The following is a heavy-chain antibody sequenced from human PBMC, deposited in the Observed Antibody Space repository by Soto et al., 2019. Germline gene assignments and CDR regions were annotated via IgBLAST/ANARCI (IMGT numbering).Heavy chain of an antibody. CDR2: ISGSGGWT. J-gene: IGHJ5*02. V-gene: IGHV3-23*01. CDR3: AKKGGSSTPGNWFDA. Sequence: EVQVLESGGGLVEPGGSLRLSCVASGFTFSNYAINWVRQAPGKGLEWVSIISGSGGWTDYADSVKGRFTISRDNSKNTQYLQMSSLTAEDTAVYYCAKKGGSSTPGNWFDAWGLGTLVTVSS. D-gene: IGHD6-6*01. CDR1: GFTFSNYA.